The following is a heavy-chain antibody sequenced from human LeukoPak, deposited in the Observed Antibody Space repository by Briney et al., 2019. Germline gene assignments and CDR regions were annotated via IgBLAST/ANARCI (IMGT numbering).Heavy chain of an antibody. D-gene: IGHD3-10*01. CDR2: ICAYNGNT. J-gene: IGHJ5*02. CDR1: GGTFSSYA. CDR3: ARVMVRGVIPNLFDP. Sequence: ASVKVSCKASGGTFSSYAISWVRQAGGQGPEWMGWICAYNGNTNYAQKFRGRVTKTTDTSTSTGYMEVRRLTSDDTAVYYCARVMVRGVIPNLFDPWGQGTLVTVSS. V-gene: IGHV1-18*01.